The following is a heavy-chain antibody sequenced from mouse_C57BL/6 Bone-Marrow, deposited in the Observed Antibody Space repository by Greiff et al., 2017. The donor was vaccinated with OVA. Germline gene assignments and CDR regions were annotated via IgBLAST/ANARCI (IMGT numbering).Heavy chain of an antibody. CDR3: AIRGYYYGSSYDD. CDR2: IHPNSGST. Sequence: QVQLQQPGAELVQPGASVKLSCKASGYTFTSYWMHWVKQRPGQGLEWIGMIHPNSGSTTYNEKFKSKATLTVDKASSTAYMQHSSLTSEDSTVYYCAIRGYYYGSSYDDWGQGTTLTVSA. CDR1: GYTFTSYW. D-gene: IGHD1-1*01. J-gene: IGHJ2*01. V-gene: IGHV1-64*01.